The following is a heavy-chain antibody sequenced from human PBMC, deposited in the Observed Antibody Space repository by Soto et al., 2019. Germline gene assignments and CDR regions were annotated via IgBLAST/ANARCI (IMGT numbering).Heavy chain of an antibody. J-gene: IGHJ5*02. CDR2: ISDSSSNT. CDR1: GFTFSDYY. D-gene: IGHD1-7*01. Sequence: LRLSCAASGFTFSDYYMSWIRQAPGKGLEWVSYISDSSSNTNYGDSVKGRFTISRDNAKNLLYLQMNSLGAEDTAVYYCAKGEGYKWNYEFDPWGQGTLVTVSS. V-gene: IGHV3-11*06. CDR3: AKGEGYKWNYEFDP.